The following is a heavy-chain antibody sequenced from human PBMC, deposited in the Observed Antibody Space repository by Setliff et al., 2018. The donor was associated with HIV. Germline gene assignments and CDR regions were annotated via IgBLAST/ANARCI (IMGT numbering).Heavy chain of an antibody. J-gene: IGHJ3*02. Sequence: PGGSLRLSCAVSGFTFISYGMHWVRQAPGKGLEWVAFIRYDGSNKYYADSVKGRVTISRDNSKNTVDLQMNSLRTEDTAVYYCAKDGDYRNGDYDAFDIWGLGTMVTVSS. CDR3: AKDGDYRNGDYDAFDI. D-gene: IGHD4-4*01. V-gene: IGHV3-30*02. CDR2: IRYDGSNK. CDR1: GFTFISYG.